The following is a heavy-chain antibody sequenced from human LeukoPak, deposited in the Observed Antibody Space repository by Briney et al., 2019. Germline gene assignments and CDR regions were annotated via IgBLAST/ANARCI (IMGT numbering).Heavy chain of an antibody. CDR2: IASSGRNT. CDR3: AKDIQLSA. Sequence: LPGGSLRLSCAASGFNFNDAAMTWVSQAPGKGLEWVSLIASSGRNTYYTDSVRGRFTISRDNSKKTLSLQMNSLRVEDTAIYYCAKDIQLSAWGLGTMVTVSS. V-gene: IGHV3-23*01. CDR1: GFNFNDAA. D-gene: IGHD5-24*01. J-gene: IGHJ3*01.